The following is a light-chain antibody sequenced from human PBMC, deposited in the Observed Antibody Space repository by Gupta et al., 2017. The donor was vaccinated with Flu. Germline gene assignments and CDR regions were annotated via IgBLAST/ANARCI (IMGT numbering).Light chain of an antibody. CDR1: ASNIGIHT. V-gene: IGLV1-44*01. Sequence: QSVLTQPPSTSGTPGQRVTISCSGSASNIGIHTVNWYKQVPGTAPNLLIYSNNQRPSGVPDRCSGSKSGTSASLAISEVQSEEEADYYCAAWDNSLSGSVVFGGGTKVTVL. CDR2: SNN. J-gene: IGLJ2*01. CDR3: AAWDNSLSGSVV.